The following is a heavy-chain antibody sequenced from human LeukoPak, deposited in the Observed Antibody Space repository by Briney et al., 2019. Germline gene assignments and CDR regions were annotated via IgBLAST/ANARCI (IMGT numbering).Heavy chain of an antibody. V-gene: IGHV4-4*07. J-gene: IGHJ6*02. CDR3: ARDSPVVPAAMHLDYYYGMDV. CDR2: IYTSGST. CDR1: GGSFSGYY. D-gene: IGHD2-2*01. Sequence: KPSETLSLTCAVYGGSFSGYYWSWIRQPAGKGLEWIGRIYTSGSTNYNPSLKSRVTMSVDTSKNQFSLKLSSVTAADTAVYYCARDSPVVPAAMHLDYYYGMDVWGQGTTVTVSS.